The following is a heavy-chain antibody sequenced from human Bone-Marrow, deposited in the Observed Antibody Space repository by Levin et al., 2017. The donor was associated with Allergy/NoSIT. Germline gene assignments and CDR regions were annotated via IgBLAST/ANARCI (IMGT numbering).Heavy chain of an antibody. V-gene: IGHV3-30-3*01. CDR3: ARDPTTRYSSGWPRLDAYNYYYYGMDV. J-gene: IGHJ6*02. CDR1: GFTFSSYA. D-gene: IGHD6-19*01. CDR2: ISYDGSNK. Sequence: GGSLRLSCAASGFTFSSYAMHWVRQAPGKGLEWVAVISYDGSNKYYADSVKGRFTISRDNSKNTLYLQMNSLRAEDTAVYYCARDPTTRYSSGWPRLDAYNYYYYGMDVWGQGTTVTVSS.